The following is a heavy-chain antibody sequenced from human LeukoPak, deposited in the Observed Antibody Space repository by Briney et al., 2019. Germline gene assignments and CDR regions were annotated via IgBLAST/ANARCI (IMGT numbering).Heavy chain of an antibody. D-gene: IGHD3-10*01. CDR1: GYTFISYD. CDR2: MKPDSGNT. V-gene: IGHV1-8*01. J-gene: IGHJ4*02. CDR3: TRVPRELSGK. Sequence: ASVKVSCKASGYTFISYDINWVRQATGQGLEWMGWMKPDSGNTGYAQKVQGRGSMTRKTSKNTAYMELSSLTSEDTAVYCCTRVPRELSGKWGQGTLVTVSS.